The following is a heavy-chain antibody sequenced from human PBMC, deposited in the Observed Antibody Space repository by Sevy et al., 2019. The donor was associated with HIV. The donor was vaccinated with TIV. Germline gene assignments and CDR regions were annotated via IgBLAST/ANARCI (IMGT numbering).Heavy chain of an antibody. CDR3: AKMAGNYYYYGMDV. CDR2: ISGSGSNT. J-gene: IGHJ6*02. V-gene: IGHV3-23*01. Sequence: GGSLRLSCTASRFTFNTYAMSWVRQAPGKGLEWVSGISGSGSNTFHTDSVKGRFTISRDNSKNTLYLQMNSLRAEDTAVYYCAKMAGNYYYYGMDVWGQGTTVTVSS. CDR1: RFTFNTYA. D-gene: IGHD6-19*01.